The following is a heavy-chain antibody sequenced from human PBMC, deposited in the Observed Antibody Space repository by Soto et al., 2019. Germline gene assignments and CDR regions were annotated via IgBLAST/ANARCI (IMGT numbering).Heavy chain of an antibody. V-gene: IGHV3-9*01. CDR3: VKDESINWYSGHFRH. CDR2: INWNSGSI. J-gene: IGHJ1*01. Sequence: PGGSLRLSCAASGLSVVGSYMNWFRQSPQKGLEWISVINWNSGSIGYADSVKGRFAISRDNAKNSLHLQMNSLRAEDTAFYYCVKDESINWYSGHFRHWGQGTLVTVSS. D-gene: IGHD6-13*01. CDR1: GLSVVGSY.